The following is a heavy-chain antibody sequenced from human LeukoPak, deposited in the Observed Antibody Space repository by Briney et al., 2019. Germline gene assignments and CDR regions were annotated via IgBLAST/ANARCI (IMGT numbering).Heavy chain of an antibody. V-gene: IGHV4-59*08. CDR3: ARHEYSSSWYGVRNYYYYMDV. CDR2: IYHSGST. CDR1: GGSISSYY. D-gene: IGHD6-13*01. J-gene: IGHJ6*03. Sequence: SETLSLTCTVSGGSISSYYWSWIRQPAGKGLEWIGEIYHSGSTNYNPSLKSRVTISVDKSKNQFSLKLSSVTAADTAVYYCARHEYSSSWYGVRNYYYYMDVWGKGTTVTISS.